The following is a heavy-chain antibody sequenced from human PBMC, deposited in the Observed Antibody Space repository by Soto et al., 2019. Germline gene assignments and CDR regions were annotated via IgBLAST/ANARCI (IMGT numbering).Heavy chain of an antibody. CDR2: ISGSSSYI. CDR3: ATTVWEVDC. V-gene: IGHV3-21*01. Sequence: EVQLVESGGGLVKPGGSLRLSCAASGFTFSSYVMNWVRQAPGKGLEWVSSISGSSSYIYYTNSGKGRFTITRDNAKNSLYLQMNGLRAEDTAVYYGATTVWEVDCWGQGTRVTVSS. J-gene: IGHJ4*02. CDR1: GFTFSSYV. D-gene: IGHD3-16*01.